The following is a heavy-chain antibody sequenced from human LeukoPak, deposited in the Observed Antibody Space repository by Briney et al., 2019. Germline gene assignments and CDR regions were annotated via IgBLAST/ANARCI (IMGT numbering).Heavy chain of an antibody. J-gene: IGHJ5*02. CDR2: IYPGDSDT. Sequence: GESLKISCKGSGYSFTSYWIGWVRQMPGKGLEWMGVIYPGDSDTRYSPSSQGQVTISADKSISTAYLQWSSLKASDTAMYYCARRISRTYSSSWYETNWFDPWGQGTLVTVSS. CDR3: ARRISRTYSSSWYETNWFDP. D-gene: IGHD6-13*01. CDR1: GYSFTSYW. V-gene: IGHV5-51*01.